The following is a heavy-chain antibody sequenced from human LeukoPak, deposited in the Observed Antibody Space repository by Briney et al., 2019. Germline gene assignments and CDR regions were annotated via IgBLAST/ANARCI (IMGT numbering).Heavy chain of an antibody. CDR1: GYTFTSYD. V-gene: IGHV1-8*01. Sequence: GASVKVSCKASGYTFTSYDINWVRQATGQGLEWMGWMNPNSGNTGYAQKFQGRVTMTRNTSISTAYMELSSLRSEDTAVYYCAGGTYYYDSSGYPYYYYYMDVWGKGTTVTISS. D-gene: IGHD3-22*01. J-gene: IGHJ6*03. CDR3: AGGTYYYDSSGYPYYYYYMDV. CDR2: MNPNSGNT.